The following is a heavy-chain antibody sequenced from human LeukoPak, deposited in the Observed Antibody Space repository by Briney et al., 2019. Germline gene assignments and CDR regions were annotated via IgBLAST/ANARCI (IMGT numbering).Heavy chain of an antibody. J-gene: IGHJ4*02. CDR2: ISISNT. V-gene: IGHV1-18*01. Sequence: ASVKVSCKASGYTLNTNGINWVRQAPGQGLEWMGWISISNTNYAQNFQGRVTMTTDTSTSTAFMELRSLRSDDTAVYYCARSGVGYFYDNTGYYPLDYWGQGTLVTVSS. D-gene: IGHD3-22*01. CDR1: GYTLNTNG. CDR3: ARSGVGYFYDNTGYYPLDY.